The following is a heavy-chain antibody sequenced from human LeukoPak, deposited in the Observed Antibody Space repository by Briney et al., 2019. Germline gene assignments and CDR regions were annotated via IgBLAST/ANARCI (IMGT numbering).Heavy chain of an antibody. V-gene: IGHV4-39*07. CDR3: ARSGARYDFWSGYPPRGYYFDY. J-gene: IGHJ4*02. CDR1: GGSISGSSYY. D-gene: IGHD3-3*01. CDR2: INHSGST. Sequence: SETLSLTCTVSGGSISGSSYYWSWIRQPPGKGLEWIGEINHSGSTNYNPSLKSRVTISVDTSKNQFSLKLSSVTAADTAVYYCARSGARYDFWSGYPPRGYYFDYWGQGTLVTVSS.